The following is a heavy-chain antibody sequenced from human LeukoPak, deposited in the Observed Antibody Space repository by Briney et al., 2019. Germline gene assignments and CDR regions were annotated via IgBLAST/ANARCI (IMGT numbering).Heavy chain of an antibody. CDR2: IWYDGSNK. CDR1: GFIFSTYG. CDR3: ARGSNWNYAGWFDP. V-gene: IGHV3-33*01. Sequence: GGSLRLSCAASGFIFSTYGMHWVRQAPGKGLEWVAVIWYDGSNKSYVDSVKGRFTISRDNSKNTLYLQMNSLRAEDTAVYYCARGSNWNYAGWFDPWGQGTLVTVSS. D-gene: IGHD1-7*01. J-gene: IGHJ5*02.